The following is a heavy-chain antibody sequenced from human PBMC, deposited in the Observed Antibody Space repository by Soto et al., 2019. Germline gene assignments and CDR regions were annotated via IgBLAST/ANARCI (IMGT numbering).Heavy chain of an antibody. V-gene: IGHV4-39*01. CDR2: IYYSGST. CDR3: ASRSQWLGEFLAWFDP. Sequence: SETLSLTCTVSGGSISSSSYYWGWIRQPPGKGLEWIGSIYYSGSTYYNPSLKSRVTISVDTSKNQFSLKLSSVTAADTAVYYCASRSQWLGEFLAWFDPWGQGTRVTVSS. CDR1: GGSISSSSYY. D-gene: IGHD3-10*01. J-gene: IGHJ5*02.